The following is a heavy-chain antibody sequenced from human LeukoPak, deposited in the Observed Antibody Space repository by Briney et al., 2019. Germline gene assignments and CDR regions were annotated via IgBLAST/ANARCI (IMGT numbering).Heavy chain of an antibody. J-gene: IGHJ6*03. CDR1: GGSFSGYY. V-gene: IGHV4-34*01. CDR2: INHSGST. Sequence: SETLSLTCAVYGGSFSGYYWSWIRQPPGKGLEWIGEINHSGSTNYNPSLKSRVTISVDTSKNQFSLKLRSVTAADTALYYCARGGESNYYGSESYYRFFNYYYMDVWGKGTTVIVSS. CDR3: ARGGESNYYGSESYYRFFNYYYMDV. D-gene: IGHD3-10*01.